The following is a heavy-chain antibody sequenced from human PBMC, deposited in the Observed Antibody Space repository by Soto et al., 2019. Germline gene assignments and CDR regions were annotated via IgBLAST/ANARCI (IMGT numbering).Heavy chain of an antibody. CDR3: ARTTPISYDFWSGYPYAYFDY. Sequence: SQTLSLTCAISGDSVSSNSAAWNWIRQSPSRGLEWLGRTYYRSKWYNDYAVSVKSRITINPDTSKNQFSLQLNSVTPEDTAVYYCARTTPISYDFWSGYPYAYFDYWGQGTLVTVSS. CDR1: GDSVSSNSAA. J-gene: IGHJ4*02. D-gene: IGHD3-3*01. V-gene: IGHV6-1*01. CDR2: TYYRSKWYN.